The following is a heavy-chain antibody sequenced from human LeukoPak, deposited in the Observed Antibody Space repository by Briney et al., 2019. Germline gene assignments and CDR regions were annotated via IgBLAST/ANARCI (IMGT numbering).Heavy chain of an antibody. J-gene: IGHJ6*02. V-gene: IGHV3-74*01. CDR2: IKTDGSVT. CDR3: ARGISMDV. Sequence: GGSLRLSCAASGFTFSSYAMSWVRQAPGKGLVWVSRIKTDGSVTNYADSVGGRFTISRDTAKNTVYLQMNSLRVEETAIYYCARGISMDVWGQGTTVTVSS. CDR1: GFTFSSYA.